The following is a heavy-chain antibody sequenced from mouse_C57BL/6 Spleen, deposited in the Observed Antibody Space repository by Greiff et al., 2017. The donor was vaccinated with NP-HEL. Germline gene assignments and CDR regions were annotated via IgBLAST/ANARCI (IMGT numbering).Heavy chain of an antibody. J-gene: IGHJ2*01. CDR1: GFTFTDYY. CDR3: ARSSNWDYFDY. CDR2: IRNKANGYTT. D-gene: IGHD4-1*01. Sequence: EVQRVESGGGLVQPGGSLSLSCAASGFTFTDYYMSWVRQPPGKALEWLGFIRNKANGYTTEYSASVKGRFTISRDNSQSILYLQMNALRAEDSATYYCARSSNWDYFDYWGQGTTLTVSS. V-gene: IGHV7-3*01.